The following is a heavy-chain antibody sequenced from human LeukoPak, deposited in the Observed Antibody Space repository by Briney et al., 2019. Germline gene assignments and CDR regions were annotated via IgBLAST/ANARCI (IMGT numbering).Heavy chain of an antibody. CDR3: ARGIIVGATWGENDNWFDP. CDR1: GDSISSYY. CDR2: IYYSGNT. J-gene: IGHJ5*02. D-gene: IGHD1-26*01. V-gene: IGHV4-59*01. Sequence: RPSETLSLTCTVSGDSISSYYWSWIRQPPGKGLEWIGYIYYSGNTNHNPSLKSRVTISVDTSKNQFSLKLSSVTAADTAVYYCARGIIVGATWGENDNWFDPWGQGTLVTVSS.